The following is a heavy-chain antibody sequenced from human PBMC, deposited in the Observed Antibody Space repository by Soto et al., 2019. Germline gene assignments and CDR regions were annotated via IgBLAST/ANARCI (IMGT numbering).Heavy chain of an antibody. J-gene: IGHJ4*02. V-gene: IGHV3-48*02. CDR1: GFTFNSYS. Sequence: EVHLVESGGGSVQPGGSLRLSCAASGFTFNSYSMHWVRQAPGKGLEWVSYITGSSSAIYYADSVKGRFTISRDNAKNSLSLQMNSLRDEDTAVYYCARGYCKGGSCYPGIYWGQGTLVSVSS. D-gene: IGHD2-15*01. CDR3: ARGYCKGGSCYPGIY. CDR2: ITGSSSAI.